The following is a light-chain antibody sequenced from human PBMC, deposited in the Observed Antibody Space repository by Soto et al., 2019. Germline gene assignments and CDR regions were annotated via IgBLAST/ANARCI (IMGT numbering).Light chain of an antibody. Sequence: DIQMTQSPPSLSASVGDTVTITCRASQSIDRYLNWYQQKPGKAPKLLIYAASILESGVPSRFSGIGSGTDFALTISSLQPEDFVIYYCQQSFNSPYTFGQGTKVEIK. CDR3: QQSFNSPYT. CDR1: QSIDRY. V-gene: IGKV1-39*01. CDR2: AAS. J-gene: IGKJ2*01.